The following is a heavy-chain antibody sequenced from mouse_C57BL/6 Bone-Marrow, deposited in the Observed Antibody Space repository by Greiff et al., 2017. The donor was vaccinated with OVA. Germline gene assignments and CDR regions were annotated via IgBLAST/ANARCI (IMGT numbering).Heavy chain of an antibody. CDR3: ARELGRDYYAMDY. CDR1: GYTFTSYW. D-gene: IGHD4-1*01. J-gene: IGHJ4*01. Sequence: QVQLQQPGAELVMPGASVKLSCKASGYTFTSYWMHWVKQRPGQGLEWIGEIDPSDSYTNYNQKFKGKSTLTVDKSSSTAYMQLSILTSEDSAVYYCARELGRDYYAMDYWGQGTSVTVSS. V-gene: IGHV1-69*01. CDR2: IDPSDSYT.